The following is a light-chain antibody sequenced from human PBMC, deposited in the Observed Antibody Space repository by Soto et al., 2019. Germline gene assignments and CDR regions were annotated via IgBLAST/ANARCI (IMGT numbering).Light chain of an antibody. CDR1: ILTKKY. CDR2: KDS. CDR3: YSATDNNRGV. Sequence: SSELTQPSSVSVSPGQTARIACSGDILTKKYARWFQQRPGQAPVLLIYKDSERPSGIPERFSGSNSGTTVTLTISGAQVEDEADYYCYSATDNNRGVFGGGTKLTVL. J-gene: IGLJ2*01. V-gene: IGLV3-27*01.